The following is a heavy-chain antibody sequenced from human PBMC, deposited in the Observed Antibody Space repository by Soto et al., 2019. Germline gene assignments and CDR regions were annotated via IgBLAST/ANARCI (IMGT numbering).Heavy chain of an antibody. Sequence: SETLSLTCAVSGGSISSSNWWSWVRQPPGKGLGWIGEIYHSGSTNYNPSLKSRVTISVDKSKNQFSLKLSSVTAADTAVYYCARAILLWFGELSDYYYGMDVWGQGTTVTVSS. D-gene: IGHD3-10*01. V-gene: IGHV4-4*02. CDR1: GGSISSSNW. CDR2: IYHSGST. CDR3: ARAILLWFGELSDYYYGMDV. J-gene: IGHJ6*02.